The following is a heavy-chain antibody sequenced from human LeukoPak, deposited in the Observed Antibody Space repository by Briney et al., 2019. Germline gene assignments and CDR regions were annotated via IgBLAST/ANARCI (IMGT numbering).Heavy chain of an antibody. D-gene: IGHD3-9*01. CDR3: ARDLYPFDILTGYGLDY. J-gene: IGHJ4*02. CDR1: GFTFSSYG. V-gene: IGHV3-33*01. CDR2: IWYDGSNK. Sequence: GGSLRLSCSASGFTFSSYGLPWVRQAPGKGLGWVAVIWYDGSNKYYADSVKGRFTISRDNSKNTLYLQMNSLRAEDTAVYYCARDLYPFDILTGYGLDYWGQGTLVTVSS.